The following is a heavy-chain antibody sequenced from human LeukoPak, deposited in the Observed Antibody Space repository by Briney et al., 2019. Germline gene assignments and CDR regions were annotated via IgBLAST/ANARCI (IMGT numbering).Heavy chain of an antibody. CDR2: IGSSGSTV. CDR3: ARDTLVYADSPDAFDT. Sequence: GGSLRLSCAAPGFPFISYSMNWVRQAPGKGLEWVSYIGSSGSTVYYADSVKGRFTISRDNAKNSLYLQMNSLRDEDTAVYYCARDTLVYADSPDAFDTWGQGTMVTVSS. D-gene: IGHD4-17*01. V-gene: IGHV3-48*02. J-gene: IGHJ3*02. CDR1: GFPFISYS.